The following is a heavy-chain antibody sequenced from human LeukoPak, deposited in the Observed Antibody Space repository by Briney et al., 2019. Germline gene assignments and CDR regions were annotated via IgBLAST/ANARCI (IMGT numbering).Heavy chain of an antibody. CDR1: GGSTSNYY. D-gene: IGHD3-3*01. Sequence: KPSETLSLTCTVSGGSTSNYYWSWIRQPPGKGLEWIGYIYYSGSTNYNPSLKSRVTMSVDTSKNQFSLRLSSVTAADTAVYYCARDLGFWSGPDYWGQGTLVTVSS. J-gene: IGHJ4*02. CDR2: IYYSGST. V-gene: IGHV4-59*12. CDR3: ARDLGFWSGPDY.